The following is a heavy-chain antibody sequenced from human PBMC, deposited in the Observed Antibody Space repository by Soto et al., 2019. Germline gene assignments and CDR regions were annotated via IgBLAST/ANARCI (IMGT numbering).Heavy chain of an antibody. CDR2: ISRRSTYI. Sequence: EEQLVESGGGLVKVGGSLRLSCAASGFTFSSFGMNWVRQAPGKGLEWVSCISRRSTYIYSADSLKGRFTISRDDAKNSWYLQINDVRVEETAVYYCARVDGISGTTANWDFDIWGRGTPVTVSS. D-gene: IGHD1-20*01. J-gene: IGHJ2*01. CDR3: ARVDGISGTTANWDFDI. CDR1: GFTFSSFG. V-gene: IGHV3-21*01.